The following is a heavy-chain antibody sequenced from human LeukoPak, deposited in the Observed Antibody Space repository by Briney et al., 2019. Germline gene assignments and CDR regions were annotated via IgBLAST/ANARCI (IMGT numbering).Heavy chain of an antibody. Sequence: ASVKVSCKASGYTFTSYAMHWVRQAPGQRLEWMGWINAGNGNTKYSQKFQGRVTITRDTSASTAYMELSSLRSEDTAVYYCARAVPAAMFAFDYWGQGTLVTVSS. CDR3: ARAVPAAMFAFDY. J-gene: IGHJ4*02. CDR2: INAGNGNT. CDR1: GYTFTSYA. V-gene: IGHV1-3*01. D-gene: IGHD2-2*01.